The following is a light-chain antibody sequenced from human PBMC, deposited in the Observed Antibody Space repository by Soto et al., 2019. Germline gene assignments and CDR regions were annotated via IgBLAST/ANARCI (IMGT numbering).Light chain of an antibody. CDR3: QQYNSFPYS. J-gene: IGKJ2*03. Sequence: IPMAQSPSTLSASVGDRVSITCRASQSIFSWLAWYQQKPGKAPKLLIYKASSLESGVPSRYSGSGSGTEFTLTISGLQPDDLATYYCQQYNSFPYSFGQGNKLEIK. V-gene: IGKV1-5*03. CDR2: KAS. CDR1: QSIFSW.